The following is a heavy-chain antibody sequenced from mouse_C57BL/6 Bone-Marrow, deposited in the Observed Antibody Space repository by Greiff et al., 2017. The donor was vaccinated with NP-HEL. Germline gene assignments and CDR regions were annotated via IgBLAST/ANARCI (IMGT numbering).Heavy chain of an antibody. V-gene: IGHV1-81*01. CDR2: IYPRSGNT. CDR3: ARRGAQATSAY. D-gene: IGHD3-2*02. J-gene: IGHJ3*01. CDR1: GYTFTSYG. Sequence: VQLQQSGAELARPGASVKLSCKASGYTFTSYGISWVKQRTGQGLEWIGEIYPRSGNTYYNEKFKGKATLTADKSSSTAYMELRSLTSEDSADYFCARRGAQATSAYGGQGTLVTVAA.